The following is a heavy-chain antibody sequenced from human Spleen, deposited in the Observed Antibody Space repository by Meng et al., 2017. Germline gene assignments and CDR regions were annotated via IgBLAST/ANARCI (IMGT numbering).Heavy chain of an antibody. Sequence: GESLKISCAASGFTFSSYSMNWVRQAPGKGLEWVSSISSSSSYIYYADSVKGRFTISRDNAKNSLYLQMNSLRVEDTAVYYCARDMSASTGWGQGTLVTGSS. CDR2: ISSSSSYI. D-gene: IGHD5/OR15-5a*01. J-gene: IGHJ4*02. CDR1: GFTFSSYS. V-gene: IGHV3-21*01. CDR3: ARDMSASTG.